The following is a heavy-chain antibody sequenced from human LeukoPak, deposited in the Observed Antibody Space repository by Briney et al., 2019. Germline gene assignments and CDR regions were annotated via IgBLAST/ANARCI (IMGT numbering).Heavy chain of an antibody. D-gene: IGHD6-19*01. CDR1: GGSFSGYY. Sequence: KPSETLSLTCAAYGGSFSGYYWSWIRQPPGKGLEWIGEINHSGSTNYNPSLKSRVTISVDTSKNQFSLKLSSVTAADTAVYYCARGRSKQWLVPGTNAFDIWGQGTMVTVSS. CDR2: INHSGST. J-gene: IGHJ3*02. V-gene: IGHV4-34*01. CDR3: ARGRSKQWLVPGTNAFDI.